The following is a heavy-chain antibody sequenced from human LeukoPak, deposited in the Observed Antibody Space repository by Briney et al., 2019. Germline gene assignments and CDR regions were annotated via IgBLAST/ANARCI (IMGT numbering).Heavy chain of an antibody. Sequence: GGSLRLSCAASGFSFSSYWMSWVRQAPGKGLEWVANIKQDGSEKYYVDSVKGRFTISRDNAKNSLYLQMNSLRAEDTAVYYCARGASGIAFDIWGQGTMVTVSS. CDR2: IKQDGSEK. CDR3: ARGASGIAFDI. J-gene: IGHJ3*02. CDR1: GFSFSSYW. V-gene: IGHV3-7*01. D-gene: IGHD1-1*01.